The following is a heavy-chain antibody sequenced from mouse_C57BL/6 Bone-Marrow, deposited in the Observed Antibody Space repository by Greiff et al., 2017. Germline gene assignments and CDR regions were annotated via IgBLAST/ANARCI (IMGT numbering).Heavy chain of an antibody. CDR3: ARVTTVVAPFDY. J-gene: IGHJ2*01. CDR2: ISDGGSYT. D-gene: IGHD1-1*01. CDR1: GFTFSSYA. V-gene: IGHV5-4*01. Sequence: EVHLVESGGGLVKPGGSLKLSCAASGFTFSSYAMSWVRQTPEKRLEWVATISDGGSYTYYPDNVKGRFTISRDNAKNNLYLQMSHLKSEDTAMYYCARVTTVVAPFDYWGQGTTLTVSS.